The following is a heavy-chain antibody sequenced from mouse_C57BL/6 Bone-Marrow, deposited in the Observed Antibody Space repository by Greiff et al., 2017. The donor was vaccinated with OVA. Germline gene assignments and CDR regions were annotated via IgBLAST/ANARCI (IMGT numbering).Heavy chain of an antibody. CDR3: ARPYYGSSHWYFDV. D-gene: IGHD1-1*01. J-gene: IGHJ1*03. Sequence: VQLQQSGSELRSPGSSVKLSCKDFDSEVFPIAYMSWVRQKPGHGFEWIGGILPSIGRTIYGEKFEDKATLDADTLSNTAYLELNSLTSEDSAIYYGARPYYGSSHWYFDVWGTGTTVTVSS. V-gene: IGHV15-2*01. CDR1: DSEVFPIAY. CDR2: ILPSIGRT.